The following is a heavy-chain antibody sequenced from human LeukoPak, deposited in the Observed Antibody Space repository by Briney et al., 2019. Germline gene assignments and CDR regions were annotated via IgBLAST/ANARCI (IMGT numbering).Heavy chain of an antibody. CDR1: SYSISSGYY. D-gene: IGHD3-3*01. V-gene: IGHV4-38-2*02. CDR3: ARVPHGETIFGVVLYWFDP. Sequence: PSETLSLTCTVPSYSISSGYYWGWIRQPPGKGLEWIGSIYHSGSTYYNPSLKSRVTISVDTSKNQFSLKLNSVTAADTAVYYCARVPHGETIFGVVLYWFDPWGQGTLVTVSS. CDR2: IYHSGST. J-gene: IGHJ5*02.